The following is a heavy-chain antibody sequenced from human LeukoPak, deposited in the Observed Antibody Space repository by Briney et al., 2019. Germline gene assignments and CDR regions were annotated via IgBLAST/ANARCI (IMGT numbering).Heavy chain of an antibody. CDR2: TYYRSKWYN. CDR3: ARVTAPGTGRDYFDF. Sequence: SQTLSLACDISGDSVSSNSATWSWIRQSPSRGLEWLGRTYYRSKWYNDYALPVNSRIMISPDTSKNQFSLHLNSVTPDDTAVYFCARVTAPGTGRDYFDFWGQGTLVTVSS. D-gene: IGHD6-13*01. J-gene: IGHJ4*02. CDR1: GDSVSSNSAT. V-gene: IGHV6-1*01.